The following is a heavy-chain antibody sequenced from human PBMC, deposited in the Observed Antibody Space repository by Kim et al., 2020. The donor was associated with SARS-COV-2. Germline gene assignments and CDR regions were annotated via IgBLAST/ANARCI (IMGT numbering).Heavy chain of an antibody. D-gene: IGHD6-13*01. Sequence: GGSLRLSCAASGFTVSSNYMSWVRQAPGKGLEWVSVIYSGGSTYYADSVKGRFTISRDNSKNTLYLQMNSLRAEDTAVYYCATKGGRAPSSSWFPASYYYGMDVWGQGTTVTVSS. V-gene: IGHV3-66*02. J-gene: IGHJ6*02. CDR2: IYSGGST. CDR1: GFTVSSNY. CDR3: ATKGGRAPSSSWFPASYYYGMDV.